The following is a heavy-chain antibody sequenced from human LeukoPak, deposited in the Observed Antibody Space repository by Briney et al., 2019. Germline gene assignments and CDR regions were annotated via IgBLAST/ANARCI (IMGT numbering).Heavy chain of an antibody. Sequence: SETLSLTCAVYGGSFSGYYWSWIRQPPGKGLEWIGEINHSGSTNYNPSLKSRVTISVDTSKNQFSLKLSSVTAADTAVYYCARHYRFLWFGDYWGQGTLVTVSS. V-gene: IGHV4-34*01. CDR3: ARHYRFLWFGDY. CDR1: GGSFSGYY. D-gene: IGHD3-10*01. CDR2: INHSGST. J-gene: IGHJ4*02.